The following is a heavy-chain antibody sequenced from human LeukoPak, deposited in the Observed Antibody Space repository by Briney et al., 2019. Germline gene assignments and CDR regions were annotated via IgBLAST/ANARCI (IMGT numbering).Heavy chain of an antibody. J-gene: IGHJ4*02. V-gene: IGHV4-61*02. Sequence: PSETLSLTCTVSGGSISSGSYYWSWIRQPAGKGLEGIGRIYTSGSTNYHPSLKSLVTISVDTSKNQFSLKLSSVTAADTAVYYCARDALVRGVSIWGQGTLVTVSS. CDR1: GGSISSGSYY. CDR3: ARDALVRGVSI. CDR2: IYTSGST. D-gene: IGHD3-10*01.